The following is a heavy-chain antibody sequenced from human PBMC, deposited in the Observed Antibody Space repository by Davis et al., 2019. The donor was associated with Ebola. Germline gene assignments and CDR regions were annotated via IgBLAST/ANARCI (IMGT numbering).Heavy chain of an antibody. V-gene: IGHV3-30*02. CDR1: GFTFSSFG. D-gene: IGHD2-21*01. CDR3: AKDWGRFGSFIPTIFDI. CDR2: IRYDGIEK. Sequence: GESLKISCAASGFTFSSFGMHWVRQTPGKGLEWVAFIRYDGIEKFYGDSVKGRFTISKDNSKNTLWLQMNSLRAADTAIYYCAKDWGRFGSFIPTIFDIWGQGTMVTVSS. J-gene: IGHJ3*02.